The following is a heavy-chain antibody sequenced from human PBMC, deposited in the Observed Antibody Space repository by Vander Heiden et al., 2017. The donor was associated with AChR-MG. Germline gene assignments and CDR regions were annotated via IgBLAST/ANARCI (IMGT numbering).Heavy chain of an antibody. CDR2: ISGSGDST. CDR1: GFTFPNSA. Sequence: EVQLLESGGALVQPGGSLRLSCEASGFTFPNSAMTWVRQAPGKGLEWVSVISGSGDSTYYANSVKGRFTISRDNSKNMVYLQMGRLRAEDTAVYYCAKDNSIYQYYYYMDVWGKGTTVTVSS. CDR3: AKDNSIYQYYYYMDV. V-gene: IGHV3-23*01. J-gene: IGHJ6*03.